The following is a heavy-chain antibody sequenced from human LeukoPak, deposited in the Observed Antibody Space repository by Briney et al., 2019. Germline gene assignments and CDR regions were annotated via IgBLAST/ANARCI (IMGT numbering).Heavy chain of an antibody. CDR3: AREGRGYGGYSTNFDY. V-gene: IGHV3-33*01. CDR1: GFTFSSYG. Sequence: PGRSLRLSCAASGFTFSSYGMHWVRQAPGKGLEWVAVIWYDGSNKYYADSVKGRFTISRDNSKITLYLQTNSLRAEDTAVYYCAREGRGYGGYSTNFDYWGQGTLVTVSS. CDR2: IWYDGSNK. J-gene: IGHJ4*02. D-gene: IGHD5-12*01.